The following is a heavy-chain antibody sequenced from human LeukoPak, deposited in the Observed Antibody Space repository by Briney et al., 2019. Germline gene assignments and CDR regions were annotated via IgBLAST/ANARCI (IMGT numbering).Heavy chain of an antibody. Sequence: SETLSLTCTVSGYSISSGYYWGWIRQPPGKGLEWIGSIYHSGSTYYNPSLKSRVTISVDTSKSQFSLKLSSVTAADTAVYYCARDLGIAARPDYWGQGTLVTVSS. V-gene: IGHV4-38-2*02. J-gene: IGHJ4*02. CDR1: GYSISSGYY. CDR2: IYHSGST. CDR3: ARDLGIAARPDY. D-gene: IGHD6-6*01.